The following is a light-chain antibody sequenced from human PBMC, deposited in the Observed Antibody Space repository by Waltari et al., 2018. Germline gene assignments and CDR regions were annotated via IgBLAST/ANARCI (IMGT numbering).Light chain of an antibody. CDR2: EGS. Sequence: QSALTQPASVSGSPGPSITISCTGTSSDVGSYNLLSWYQQHPGKAPKLMIYEGSKRPSGVSNRFSGSKSGNTASLTISGLQAEDEADYYCCSYAGSSTHVVFGGGTKLTVL. J-gene: IGLJ2*01. CDR1: SSDVGSYNL. CDR3: CSYAGSSTHVV. V-gene: IGLV2-23*01.